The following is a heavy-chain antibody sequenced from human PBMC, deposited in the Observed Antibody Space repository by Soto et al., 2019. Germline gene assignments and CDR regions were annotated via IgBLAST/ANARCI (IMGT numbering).Heavy chain of an antibody. D-gene: IGHD1-26*01. Sequence: QVQLVESGGGVVQPGRSLRLSCAASGFTFSAYTMHWVRQPPGKGLEWVAVISYDGNNERYTDPVKGRFTVSRDNSKSTLYLQMNSLKSEETAVDYCARDGYSGRSDGFDIWGQGTMVTVSS. CDR1: GFTFSAYT. J-gene: IGHJ3*02. CDR3: ARDGYSGRSDGFDI. CDR2: ISYDGNNE. V-gene: IGHV3-30-3*01.